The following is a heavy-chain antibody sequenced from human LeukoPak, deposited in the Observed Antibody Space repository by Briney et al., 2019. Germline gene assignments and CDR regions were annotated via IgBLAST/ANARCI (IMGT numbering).Heavy chain of an antibody. Sequence: ASEKVSCKASGYTFTSYYMHWVRQAPGQGLEWMGIINPSGGSTSYAQKFQGRVTMTRDTSTSTVYMELSSLRSEDTAVYYCARGGAVGDGYNPFDYWGQGTLVTVSS. V-gene: IGHV1-46*01. J-gene: IGHJ4*02. CDR2: INPSGGST. CDR3: ARGGAVGDGYNPFDY. D-gene: IGHD5-24*01. CDR1: GYTFTSYY.